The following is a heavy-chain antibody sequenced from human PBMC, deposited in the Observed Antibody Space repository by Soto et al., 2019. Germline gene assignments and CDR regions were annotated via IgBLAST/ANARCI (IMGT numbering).Heavy chain of an antibody. D-gene: IGHD6-6*01. CDR2: ISGTDPYM. CDR1: GFIFSDYY. V-gene: IGHV3-11*06. CDR3: ARGIIVRGMNV. Sequence: QVQLVVSGGGLVKPGGSLRLSCAASGFIFSDYYKSWVRQAPGKGLEWVSYISGTDPYMKYADAVRGRFTISRDNAKNSLHLQMNSLRDDDTAVYYCARGIIVRGMNVWGQGTTVTVSS. J-gene: IGHJ6*02.